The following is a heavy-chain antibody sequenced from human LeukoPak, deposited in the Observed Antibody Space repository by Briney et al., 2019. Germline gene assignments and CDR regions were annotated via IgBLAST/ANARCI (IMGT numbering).Heavy chain of an antibody. D-gene: IGHD3-10*01. CDR2: ISGGAGST. J-gene: IGHJ4*02. CDR1: GFNFGTYA. V-gene: IGHV3-23*01. CDR3: AREGITMVRGVIISHPLDY. Sequence: GGSLRLSCAASGFNFGTYAMNWVRQASGKGLEWVSSISGGAGSTYYADSVKGRFTISRDNSKNTLSLQMNSLRAEDTAVYYCAREGITMVRGVIISHPLDYWGQGTLVTVSS.